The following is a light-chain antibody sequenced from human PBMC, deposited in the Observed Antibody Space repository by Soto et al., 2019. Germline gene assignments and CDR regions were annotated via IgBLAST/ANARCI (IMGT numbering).Light chain of an antibody. V-gene: IGLV1-40*01. Sequence: QLVLTQPPSVSGAPGQRVTISCTGSSSNIGAGYDVHWYHQLPGTAPKLLIYGNNNRPSGVPDRFSGSRSGTSASRAITGLQAEDEADYYCQSYDSSLSVWVFGGGTKLTVL. CDR1: SSNIGAGYD. CDR3: QSYDSSLSVWV. J-gene: IGLJ3*02. CDR2: GNN.